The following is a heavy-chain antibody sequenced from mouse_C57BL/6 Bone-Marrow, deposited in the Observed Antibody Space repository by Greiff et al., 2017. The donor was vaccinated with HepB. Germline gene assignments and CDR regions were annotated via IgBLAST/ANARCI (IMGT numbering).Heavy chain of an antibody. D-gene: IGHD1-1*01. Sequence: VKLMESGAELVKPGASVKLSCKASGYTFTEYTIHWVKQRSGQGLEWIGWFYPGSGSIKYNEKFKDKATLTADKSSSTVYMELSRLTSEDSAVYFCARHEDRGYYYGSSYESYFDYWGQGTTLTVSS. V-gene: IGHV1-62-2*01. CDR3: ARHEDRGYYYGSSYESYFDY. J-gene: IGHJ2*01. CDR1: GYTFTEYT. CDR2: FYPGSGSI.